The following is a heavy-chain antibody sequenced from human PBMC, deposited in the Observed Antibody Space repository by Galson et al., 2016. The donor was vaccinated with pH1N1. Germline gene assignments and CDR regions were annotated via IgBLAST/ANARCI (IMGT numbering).Heavy chain of an antibody. CDR3: ARHAAHTGTYYVAFDT. CDR2: IYTSGGT. Sequence: TLSLTCTVSGGSINSDSYYWSWIRQPAGKGLEWIGRIYTSGGTNYNPSPKSRVTISVDTSKNHFSLKLSSVTAADTAVYYCARHAAHTGTYYVAFDTWGQGTIVTVSS. CDR1: GGSINSDSYY. D-gene: IGHD1-26*01. V-gene: IGHV4-61*02. J-gene: IGHJ3*02.